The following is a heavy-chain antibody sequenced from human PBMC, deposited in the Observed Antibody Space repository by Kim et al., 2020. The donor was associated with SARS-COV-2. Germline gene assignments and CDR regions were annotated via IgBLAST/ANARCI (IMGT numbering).Heavy chain of an antibody. Sequence: DSGKGRFTISRDKAKNSLYLQMNNLRAEDTALYYCARDGIGVVSAPQALDYWGQGTLVTVSS. D-gene: IGHD2-21*02. V-gene: IGHV3-48*03. J-gene: IGHJ4*02. CDR3: ARDGIGVVSAPQALDY.